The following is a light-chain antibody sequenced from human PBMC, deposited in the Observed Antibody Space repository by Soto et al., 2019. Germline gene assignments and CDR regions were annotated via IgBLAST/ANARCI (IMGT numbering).Light chain of an antibody. V-gene: IGKV1-12*01. CDR2: TAS. CDR1: QGINTW. J-gene: IGKJ4*01. Sequence: DIQMTQSPSSVSASVGDRVTITCRASQGINTWLAWYQQKPGNAPKVLIYTASNLQGGVPSRFSGSGSGTDFTLTISSLQPEDVATYYCQQAHSFPLTFGGGTKVEIK. CDR3: QQAHSFPLT.